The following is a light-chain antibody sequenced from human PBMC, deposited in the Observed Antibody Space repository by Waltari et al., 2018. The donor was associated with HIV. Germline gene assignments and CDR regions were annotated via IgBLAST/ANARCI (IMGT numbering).Light chain of an antibody. J-gene: IGLJ3*02. CDR1: RLSNQY. CDR3: QSADNSVTHLV. CDR2: RDS. Sequence: SFELTQPPSVSVSPGQTARHTCSGSRLSNQYGYWYQQKPGQAPVLVMSRDSERPSGIPERFSGSSSGTTVTLTISGVQAEDEADYYCQSADNSVTHLVCGGGTKLTVL. V-gene: IGLV3-25*03.